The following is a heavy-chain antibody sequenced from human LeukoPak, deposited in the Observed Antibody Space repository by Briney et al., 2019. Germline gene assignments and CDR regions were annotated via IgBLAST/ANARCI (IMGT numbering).Heavy chain of an antibody. J-gene: IGHJ2*01. CDR1: GFTFSSYG. V-gene: IGHV3-33*06. CDR3: AKEMYYYDSSGLDFDL. CDR2: ICYDGSNK. Sequence: GGSLRLSCAASGFTFSSYGMHWVRQAPGKGREWVAVICYDGSNKYYADSVKGRFTISRDNSKHTLYLQMNSLRAEDTAVYYCAKEMYYYDSSGLDFDLWGRGTLVTVSS. D-gene: IGHD3-22*01.